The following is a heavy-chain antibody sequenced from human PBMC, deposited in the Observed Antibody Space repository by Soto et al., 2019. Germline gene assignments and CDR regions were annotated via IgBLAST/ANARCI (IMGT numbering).Heavy chain of an antibody. V-gene: IGHV1-18*01. J-gene: IGHJ6*02. CDR2: ISAYNGNT. CDR1: GYTFTSYG. Sequence: ASVKVSCKASGYTFTSYGISWVRQAPGQGLEWMGWISAYNGNTNYAQKLQGRVTMTTDTSTSTAYMELRSLRSDDTAVYYCARALSFYCSSTSCYAGYYYYYGMDVWGQGTTVTVSS. D-gene: IGHD2-2*01. CDR3: ARALSFYCSSTSCYAGYYYYYGMDV.